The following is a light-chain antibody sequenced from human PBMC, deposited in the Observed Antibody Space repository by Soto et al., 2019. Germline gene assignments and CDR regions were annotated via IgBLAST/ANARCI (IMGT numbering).Light chain of an antibody. CDR1: SSDVGGYNF. CDR3: SSYTTSTTLYV. Sequence: QSALTQPASVSGSPGQSITISCTGTSSDVGGYNFVSWYQQTPGKAPKLIISEVNNRPSGVSSRFSGSKSGNTASLTISGLQAEDEADYHCSSYTTSTTLYVFGTGTKVTVL. J-gene: IGLJ1*01. V-gene: IGLV2-14*01. CDR2: EVN.